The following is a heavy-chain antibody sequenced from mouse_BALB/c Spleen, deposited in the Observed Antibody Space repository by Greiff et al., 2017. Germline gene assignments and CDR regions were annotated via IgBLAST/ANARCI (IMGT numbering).Heavy chain of an antibody. CDR2: ISYSGST. CDR3: ARYRYDETFAY. V-gene: IGHV3-2*02. CDR1: GYSITSDYA. J-gene: IGHJ3*01. Sequence: EVKLEESGPGLVKPSQSLSLTCTVTGYSITSDYAWNWIRQFPGNKLEWMGYISYSGSTSYNPSLKSRISITRDTSKNQFFLQLNSVTTEDTATYYCARYRYDETFAYWGQGTLVTVSA. D-gene: IGHD2-14*01.